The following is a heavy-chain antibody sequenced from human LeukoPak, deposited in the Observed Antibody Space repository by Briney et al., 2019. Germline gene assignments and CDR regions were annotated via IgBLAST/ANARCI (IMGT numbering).Heavy chain of an antibody. CDR3: ATSGTSASSPGYYYYMDV. J-gene: IGHJ6*03. Sequence: ASVKVSCKASGYTFSGYYLHWVRQAPGQGLEWMGWIHPDSAATNYAQKFQGRVTMTRDTSISTAYMELSRLRSDDTAVYFCATSGTSASSPGYYYYMDVWDKGTTVTVSS. CDR1: GYTFSGYY. V-gene: IGHV1-2*02. D-gene: IGHD6-6*01. CDR2: IHPDSAAT.